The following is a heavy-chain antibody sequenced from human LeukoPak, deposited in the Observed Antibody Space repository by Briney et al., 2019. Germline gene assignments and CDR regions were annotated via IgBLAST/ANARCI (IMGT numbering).Heavy chain of an antibody. D-gene: IGHD3-22*01. CDR3: AKDAPQNYYDSSGSFDY. V-gene: IGHV3-23*01. Sequence: GGSLRLSCAASGFTFSSYAMSWVRQAPGKGLEWVSAISGSGGSTYYADSVKGRFTISRDNSKNTLYLQMNSLRAEDTAVYYCAKDAPQNYYDSSGSFDYWGQGTLVTVSS. CDR2: ISGSGGST. J-gene: IGHJ4*02. CDR1: GFTFSSYA.